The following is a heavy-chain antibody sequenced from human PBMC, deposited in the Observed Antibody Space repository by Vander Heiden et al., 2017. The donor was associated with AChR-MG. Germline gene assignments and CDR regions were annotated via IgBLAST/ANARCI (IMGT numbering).Heavy chain of an antibody. D-gene: IGHD3-10*01. CDR3: ARDRGPLRRGDYYYMDV. J-gene: IGHJ6*03. Sequence: QVQLQASGPGLVKPSQTLSLTCTVSGGSISRGGYYWSWIRQHPGKGLEWIGYIYYSGSTYYNPSLKSRVTISVDTSKNQFSLKLSSVTAADTAVYYCARDRGPLRRGDYYYMDVWGKGTTVTVSS. V-gene: IGHV4-31*03. CDR2: IYYSGST. CDR1: GGSISRGGYY.